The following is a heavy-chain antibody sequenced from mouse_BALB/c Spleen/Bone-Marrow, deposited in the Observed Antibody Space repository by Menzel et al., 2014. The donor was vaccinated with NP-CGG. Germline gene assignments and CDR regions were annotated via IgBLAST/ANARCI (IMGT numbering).Heavy chain of an antibody. CDR1: GFSLTSYD. V-gene: IGHV2-9-2*01. J-gene: IGHJ2*01. Sequence: VHLVESGPGLVAPSQSLSITCTVSGFSLTSYDISWIRQPPGKGLEWLGVIWTGGGTNYNSAFMSRLSISKDNSKSQVFLKMNSLQTDDTAIYYCVGWLGFLGYFDYWGQGTTLTVSS. CDR2: IWTGGGT. CDR3: VGWLGFLGYFDY. D-gene: IGHD2-2*01.